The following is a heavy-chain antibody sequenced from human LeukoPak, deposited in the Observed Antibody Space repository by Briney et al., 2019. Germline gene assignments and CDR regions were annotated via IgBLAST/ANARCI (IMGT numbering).Heavy chain of an antibody. V-gene: IGHV4-59*01. CDR2: IYYSGST. D-gene: IGHD3-22*01. Sequence: SETLSLTCTVSGGSISSYYWSWIRQPPGKGLEWIGYIYYSGSTNYNPSLKSRVTISVDTSKNQFSLKLSSVTAADTAVYYCARDYYYDSSGYYFTGYFDLWGRGTLVTVSS. CDR3: ARDYYYDSSGYYFTGYFDL. CDR1: GGSISSYY. J-gene: IGHJ2*01.